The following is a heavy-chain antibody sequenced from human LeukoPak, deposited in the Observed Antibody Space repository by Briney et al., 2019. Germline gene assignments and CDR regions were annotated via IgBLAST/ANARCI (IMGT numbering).Heavy chain of an antibody. D-gene: IGHD3-10*01. CDR3: ARGYGSGSNWFDP. V-gene: IGHV4-4*07. J-gene: IGHJ5*02. CDR2: IYSSGST. Sequence: SETLSLTCTVSGGSISIYYWSWIRQPAGKDLEWIGHIYSSGSTNYNPSLKSRVTMSVDTSKNQLSLKLNSVTAADTAVYYCARGYGSGSNWFDPWGQGTLVIVSS. CDR1: GGSISIYY.